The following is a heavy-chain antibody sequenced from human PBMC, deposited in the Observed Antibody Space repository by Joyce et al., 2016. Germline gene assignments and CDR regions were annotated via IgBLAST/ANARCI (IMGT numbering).Heavy chain of an antibody. CDR2: INPNVCDT. D-gene: IGHD1-1*01. CDR3: ARVRCYNHNCYVWFYDL. Sequence: QELLVQSGAEVKKPGASVTVSCKATGYTFTGQYVHWVRQAPGQGHEGMGWINPNVCDTKYAEKFLGRVTMTPDTSTSTAYMELSRLTSDDTAVYYCARVRCYNHNCYVWFYDLWGRGTPVAVSS. CDR1: GYTFTGQY. V-gene: IGHV1-2*02. J-gene: IGHJ2*01.